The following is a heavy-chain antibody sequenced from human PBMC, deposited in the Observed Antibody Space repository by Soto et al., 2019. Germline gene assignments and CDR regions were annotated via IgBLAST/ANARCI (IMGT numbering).Heavy chain of an antibody. CDR3: APSGGRIQLWLGDFDY. D-gene: IGHD5-18*01. CDR1: GFTFSSYA. J-gene: IGHJ4*02. V-gene: IGHV3-23*01. CDR2: ISGSGGST. Sequence: GGSLRLSCAASGFTFSSYAMSWVRQAPGKGLEWVSAISGSGGSTYYADSVKGRFTISRDNSKNTLYLQMNSLRAEDTAVYYCAPSGGRIQLWLGDFDYWGQGTLVTVSS.